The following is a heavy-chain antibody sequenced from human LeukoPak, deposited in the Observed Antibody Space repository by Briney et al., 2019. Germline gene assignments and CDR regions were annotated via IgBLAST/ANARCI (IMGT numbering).Heavy chain of an antibody. J-gene: IGHJ3*02. CDR2: IYYSGST. D-gene: IGHD2-21*02. V-gene: IGHV4-61*01. Sequence: PSETLSLTCTVSGGSPSSSSYYWSWVRQPPGTGLEWIGYIYYSGSTNYNPSLKSRVTISVDTSKNQFSLKLSSVTAADTAVYYCARQGLSQMYCGGDCFWPWPNTLDAFDIWGQGTMVTVSS. CDR3: ARQGLSQMYCGGDCFWPWPNTLDAFDI. CDR1: GGSPSSSSYY.